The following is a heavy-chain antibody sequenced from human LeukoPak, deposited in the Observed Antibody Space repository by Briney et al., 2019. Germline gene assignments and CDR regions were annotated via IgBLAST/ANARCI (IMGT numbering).Heavy chain of an antibody. Sequence: GGSLRLSRAASGFTFSSYGMHWVRQAPGEGLEWVAVIWHDGSVLDYSESVKGRFTVSRDNRKNTLYLQMDSLRVEDTAVYYCARDRGQDDPIDIWGQGTLVTVSS. V-gene: IGHV3-33*01. CDR2: IWHDGSVL. CDR3: ARDRGQDDPIDI. D-gene: IGHD3-10*01. CDR1: GFTFSSYG. J-gene: IGHJ4*02.